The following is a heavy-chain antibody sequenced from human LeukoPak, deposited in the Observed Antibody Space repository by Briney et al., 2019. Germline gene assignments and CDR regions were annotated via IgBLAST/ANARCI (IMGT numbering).Heavy chain of an antibody. CDR1: GYTFTIYD. Sequence: ASVKVSCKASGYTFTIYDINWVRQATGQGLEWMGWMNPNSGNKGYAQKFQGRVTMTRNTSISTAYMELSSLRSEDTAVYYCARGPRYSSSTPGYWFDPWGQGTLVTVSS. V-gene: IGHV1-8*01. D-gene: IGHD6-13*01. CDR2: MNPNSGNK. J-gene: IGHJ5*02. CDR3: ARGPRYSSSTPGYWFDP.